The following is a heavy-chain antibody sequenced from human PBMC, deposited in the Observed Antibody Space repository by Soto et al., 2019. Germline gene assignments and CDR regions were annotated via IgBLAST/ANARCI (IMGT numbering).Heavy chain of an antibody. CDR1: GDSISNNANH. CDR3: APESRTRGSPSGNYFDT. CDR2: IDYNGGT. J-gene: IGHJ4*02. D-gene: IGHD3-10*01. V-gene: IGHV4-31*03. Sequence: PSETLSLTCTVSGDSISNNANHWTWIRQSPGKGLEFIGYIDYNGGTYYNPSLQSRFTISVDSSKNQFSLRVTSVTAADTAVYFGAPESRTRGSPSGNYFDTGAREARSPSPQ.